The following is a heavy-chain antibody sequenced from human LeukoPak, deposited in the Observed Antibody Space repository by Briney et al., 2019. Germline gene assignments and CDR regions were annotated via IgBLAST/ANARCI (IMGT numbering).Heavy chain of an antibody. CDR1: GFTFSSYE. CDR2: ITSSGNTI. D-gene: IGHD4-17*01. J-gene: IGHJ4*02. CDR3: ARLTTMTTTGGPFDY. Sequence: PGGSLRLSCAASGFTFSSYEMNWVRQAPGKGLEWVSYITSSGNTIYYVDSVKGRFTISRDNAKNSLYLQMNSLRAEDTAVYYCARLTTMTTTGGPFDYWGQGTLVTVSS. V-gene: IGHV3-48*03.